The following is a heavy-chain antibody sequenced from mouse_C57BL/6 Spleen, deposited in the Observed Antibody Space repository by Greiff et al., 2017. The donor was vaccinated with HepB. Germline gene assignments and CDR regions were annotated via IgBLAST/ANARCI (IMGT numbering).Heavy chain of an antibody. Sequence: QVQLQQSGPELVKPGASVKISCKASGYAFSSSWMNWVKQRPGKGLEWIGRIYPGDGDTNYNGKFKGKATLTADKSSSTAYMQLSSLTSEDSAVYFCATIYYDYDEAWFAYWGQGTLVTVSA. CDR3: ATIYYDYDEAWFAY. CDR1: GYAFSSSW. V-gene: IGHV1-82*01. J-gene: IGHJ3*01. CDR2: IYPGDGDT. D-gene: IGHD2-4*01.